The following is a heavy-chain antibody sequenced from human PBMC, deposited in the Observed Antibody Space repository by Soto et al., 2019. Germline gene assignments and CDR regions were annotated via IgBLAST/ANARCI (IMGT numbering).Heavy chain of an antibody. J-gene: IGHJ6*02. V-gene: IGHV3-33*01. CDR1: GFTFSSYG. D-gene: IGHD2-2*01. CDR3: ARDLCSSTSCYGMDV. CDR2: IWYDGSNK. Sequence: GGSLRLSCAASGFTFSSYGMHWVRQAPGKGLEWVAVIWYDGSNKYYADSVKGRFTISRDNSKNTLYLQMNSLRAEDTAVYYCARDLCSSTSCYGMDVWGQGTTVTVSS.